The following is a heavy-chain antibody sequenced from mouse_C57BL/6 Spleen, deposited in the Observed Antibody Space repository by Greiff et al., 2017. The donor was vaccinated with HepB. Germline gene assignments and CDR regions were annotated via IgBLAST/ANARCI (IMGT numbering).Heavy chain of an antibody. V-gene: IGHV1-81*01. Sequence: VQLQQSGAELARPGASVKLSCKASGYTFTSYGISWVKQRTGQGLEWIGEIYPRSGNTYYNEKFKGKATLTADKSSSTAYMELRSLTSEDSAVYFCARGDSNHYYAMDYWGQGTSVTVSS. CDR2: IYPRSGNT. J-gene: IGHJ4*01. D-gene: IGHD2-5*01. CDR1: GYTFTSYG. CDR3: ARGDSNHYYAMDY.